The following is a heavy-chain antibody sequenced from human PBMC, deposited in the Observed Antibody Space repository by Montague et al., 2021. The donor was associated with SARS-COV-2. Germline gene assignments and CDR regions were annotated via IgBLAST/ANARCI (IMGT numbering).Heavy chain of an antibody. CDR1: GYSISGGDY. CDR2: IEYSGST. CDR3: ARDITLGMDV. V-gene: IGHV4-38-2*02. J-gene: IGHJ6*02. Sequence: SETLSLTCIGSGYSISGGDYWGWGLQTPGKGLECLGFIEYSGSTYYNPSLKTRVTMSLDTSKNQFSLKLTSVTAADTALYYCARDITLGMDVWGRGTTVTVSS.